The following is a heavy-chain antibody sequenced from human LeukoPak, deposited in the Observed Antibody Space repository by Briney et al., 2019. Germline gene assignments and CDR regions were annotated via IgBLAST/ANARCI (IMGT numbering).Heavy chain of an antibody. V-gene: IGHV3-53*01. CDR1: GFTVSSNY. CDR3: AKDLEGVVPAACFDY. J-gene: IGHJ4*02. Sequence: GGSLRLSCAASGFTVSSNYMSWVRQAPGKGLEWVSVIYSGGSTYYADSVKGRFTIPRDNSKNTLYLQMNSLRAEDTAVYYCAKDLEGVVPAACFDYWGQGTLVTVSS. CDR2: IYSGGST. D-gene: IGHD2-2*01.